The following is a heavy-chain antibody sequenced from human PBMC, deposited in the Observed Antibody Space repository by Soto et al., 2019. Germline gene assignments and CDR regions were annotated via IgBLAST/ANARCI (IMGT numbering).Heavy chain of an antibody. V-gene: IGHV1-18*01. D-gene: IGHD2-21*01. CDR2: ISTYNGKT. Sequence: QVQLVQSGAEVTKPGASVRVSCKASGYTFINYGISWVRQAPGQGLEWMGWISTYNGKTYYAQKVQGRVTMTTDTSTSTAYMELRSLRSDDTAVYYCARDHEGAYTAASPCDYWGQGTLVTVSS. CDR1: GYTFINYG. CDR3: ARDHEGAYTAASPCDY. J-gene: IGHJ4*02.